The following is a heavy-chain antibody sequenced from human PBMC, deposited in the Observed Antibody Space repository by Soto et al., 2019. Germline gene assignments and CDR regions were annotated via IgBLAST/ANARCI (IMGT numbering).Heavy chain of an antibody. J-gene: IGHJ4*02. Sequence: EVQLVETGGGWTKPGGSLRLSYENYGFTVNSDYMSWVRQAPGKGLERVSIIYAGGSTYYADSVRGRCTISSDNSRNTLYLQMNSLRVEDTAVYYCARSFDYGYIHHWGQGTLVTVSS. D-gene: IGHD3-10*01. V-gene: IGHV3-53*02. CDR2: IYAGGST. CDR1: GFTVNSDY. CDR3: ARSFDYGYIHH.